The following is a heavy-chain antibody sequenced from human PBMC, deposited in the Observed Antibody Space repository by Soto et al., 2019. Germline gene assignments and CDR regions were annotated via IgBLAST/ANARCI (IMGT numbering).Heavy chain of an antibody. D-gene: IGHD2-8*01. Sequence: SETLSLTCTVSGGSISSYCWSWIRQPPGKGLEWIGHIYYSGSTNYNPSLKSRVTISLDTSKSQFSLKLSSVTAADTAVYYCASRMLGWFDPWGQGTLVTVSS. CDR1: GGSISSYC. CDR2: IYYSGST. V-gene: IGHV4-59*08. J-gene: IGHJ5*02. CDR3: ASRMLGWFDP.